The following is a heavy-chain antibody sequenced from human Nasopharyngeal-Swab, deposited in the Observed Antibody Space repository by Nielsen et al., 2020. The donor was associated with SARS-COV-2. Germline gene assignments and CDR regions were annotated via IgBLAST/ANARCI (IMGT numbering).Heavy chain of an antibody. Sequence: GESLKISCAASGFTFNRYWLHWVRQVPGKGLEWVADIKPDGSEKFYVDSVKGRFTISRDNAKNSMSLQMNSLRVEDTAVYYCARDWSRAFDVWGQGTMVTVSS. V-gene: IGHV3-7*01. CDR1: GFTFNRYW. CDR2: IKPDGSEK. CDR3: ARDWSRAFDV. J-gene: IGHJ3*01.